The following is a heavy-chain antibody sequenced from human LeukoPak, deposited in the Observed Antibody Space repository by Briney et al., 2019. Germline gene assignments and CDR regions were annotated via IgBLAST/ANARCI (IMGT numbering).Heavy chain of an antibody. CDR1: GGPISCRSYY. D-gene: IGHD3-3*01. CDR3: ARDSEDDFWSGYHYMDV. J-gene: IGHJ6*03. V-gene: IGHV4-61*02. Sequence: SQTLSPTCSVFGGPISCRSYYWSWIRQPAGKGLEWIGRIYTSGRTNYSPSLKSRVTISVDTPKNQFSLKLSSVIAADTAVYYCARDSEDDFWSGYHYMDVWGKGTTVTVSS. CDR2: IYTSGRT.